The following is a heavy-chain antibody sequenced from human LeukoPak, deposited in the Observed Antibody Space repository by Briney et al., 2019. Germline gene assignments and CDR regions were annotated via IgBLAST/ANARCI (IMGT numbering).Heavy chain of an antibody. D-gene: IGHD2-15*01. CDR1: GASISHDTYY. V-gene: IGHV4-61*02. CDR2: IYTSGTT. CDR3: VRDTFPAYCLGSSCRGLDS. Sequence: SETLSLTCTVSGASISHDTYYWSWVRQHAGKGLEWIGRIYTSGTTTYNPSLQSRVTISLDTSKNQFSLILTSVTAADTATYYCVRDTFPAYCLGSSCRGLDSWGQGTLVTVSS. J-gene: IGHJ4*02.